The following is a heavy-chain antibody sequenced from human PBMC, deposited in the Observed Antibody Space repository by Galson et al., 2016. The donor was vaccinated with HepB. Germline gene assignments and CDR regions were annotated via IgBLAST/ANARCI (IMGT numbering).Heavy chain of an antibody. Sequence: SLRLSCAASGFTLSNYAMHWVGQPPGIGLEWVAGIKQDGSEKYYVDSVKGRFTISRDNAKNTLYVQMDSLKAEDTAVYFCAREWFCSSATCYVWDAFHIGGQGTMVTVSS. CDR1: GFTLSNYA. V-gene: IGHV3-7*05. J-gene: IGHJ3*02. CDR2: IKQDGSEK. D-gene: IGHD2-2*01. CDR3: AREWFCSSATCYVWDAFHI.